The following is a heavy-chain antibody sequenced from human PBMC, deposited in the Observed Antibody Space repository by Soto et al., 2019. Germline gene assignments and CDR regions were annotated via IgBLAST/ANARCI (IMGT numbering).Heavy chain of an antibody. J-gene: IGHJ4*02. CDR3: ARREAAAGVPVDY. CDR2: IYPDDSDT. V-gene: IGHV5-51*01. CDR1: GYSFTLYW. D-gene: IGHD6-13*01. Sequence: PGESLKISCKASGYSFTLYWIGWVRQMPGKGLEWMGIIYPDDSDTRYSPSFQGQVTISVDKSISTAYLQWSSLKASDTAMYYCARREAAAGVPVDYWGQGTLVTVSS.